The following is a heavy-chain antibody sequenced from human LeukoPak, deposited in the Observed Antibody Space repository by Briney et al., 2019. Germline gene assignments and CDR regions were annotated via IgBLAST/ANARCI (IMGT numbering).Heavy chain of an antibody. V-gene: IGHV3-15*01. CDR1: GFTFSNAW. Sequence: PGGSLRLSCAASGFTFSNAWMSWVRQAPGKELEWVGRIKSKTDGGTTDYAAPVKGRFTISRDDSKNTLYLQMNSLKTEDTAVYYCTTENKVLLWFGATGEDAFDIWGQGTVVTVSS. D-gene: IGHD3-10*01. J-gene: IGHJ3*02. CDR3: TTENKVLLWFGATGEDAFDI. CDR2: IKSKTDGGTT.